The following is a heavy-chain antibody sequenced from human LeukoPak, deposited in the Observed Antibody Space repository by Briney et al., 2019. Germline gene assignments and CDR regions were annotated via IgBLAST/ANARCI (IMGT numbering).Heavy chain of an antibody. CDR2: IYTSGST. CDR3: VGGTYYGGDY. J-gene: IGHJ4*02. Sequence: SETLSLTCTVSGGSIRSYYWNWIRQPAGKGLEYIGRIYTSGSTNYNPSLKSRVTMSVDTSKDQFSLKLSSVTAADTAVYYCVGGTYYGGDYWGQGTLVTVFS. D-gene: IGHD1-26*01. V-gene: IGHV4-4*07. CDR1: GGSIRSYY.